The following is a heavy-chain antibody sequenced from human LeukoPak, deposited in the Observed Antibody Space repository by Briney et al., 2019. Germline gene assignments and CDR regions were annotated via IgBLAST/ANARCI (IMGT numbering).Heavy chain of an antibody. CDR2: ISSSGSTI. CDR1: GFTFSNYA. D-gene: IGHD3-3*01. Sequence: GDSLRLSCAASGFTFSNYAMSWVRQAPGKGLEWVSYISSSGSTIYYADSVKGRFTISRDNAKNSLYLQMNSLRAEDTAVYYCARALFGSGYYSYWYFDLWGRGTLVTVSS. V-gene: IGHV3-11*04. J-gene: IGHJ2*01. CDR3: ARALFGSGYYSYWYFDL.